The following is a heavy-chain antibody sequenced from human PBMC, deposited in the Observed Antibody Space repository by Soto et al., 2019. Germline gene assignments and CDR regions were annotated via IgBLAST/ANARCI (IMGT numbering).Heavy chain of an antibody. V-gene: IGHV1-69*04. CDR3: ARDLYYYDSSGSDNWFDP. CDR1: GGTFSSYT. Sequence: SVKVSCKASGGTFSSYTISWVRQAPGQGLEWMGRIIPILGIANYAQKFQGRVTITADKSTSTAYMELSSLRSEDTAVYYCARDLYYYDSSGSDNWFDPWGQGTLVTVSS. J-gene: IGHJ5*02. CDR2: IIPILGIA. D-gene: IGHD3-22*01.